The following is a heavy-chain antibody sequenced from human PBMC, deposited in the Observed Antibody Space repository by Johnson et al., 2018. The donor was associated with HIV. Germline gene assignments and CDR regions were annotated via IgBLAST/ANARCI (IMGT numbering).Heavy chain of an antibody. V-gene: IGHV3-66*02. CDR1: GFTVSSNY. CDR2: LFSGVST. CDR3: ARDFLRGIVGATGAFDI. J-gene: IGHJ3*02. Sequence: EQLVESGGGLVQPGGSLRLSGAASGFTVSSNYMSWVRQAPGKGQEWFSVLFSGVSTYYAAPLKGRSSISRDNSKNTLYLQMNTLRAEDTAVYYCARDFLRGIVGATGAFDIWGQGTMVTVSS. D-gene: IGHD1-26*01.